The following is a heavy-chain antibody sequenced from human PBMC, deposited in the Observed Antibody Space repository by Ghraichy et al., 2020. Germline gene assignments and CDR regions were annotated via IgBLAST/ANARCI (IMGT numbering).Heavy chain of an antibody. CDR3: ANASNGDYAPRYFGP. CDR1: GFTFSGSA. Sequence: GESLNISCAASGFTFSGSAMSWVRQVPGKGLQWVSTISRSGDATYYADSVKGRFTISRDNSKTTLYLQMNTLRVDDTAVYYCANASNGDYAPRYFGPWGQGTLVTVSS. CDR2: ISRSGDAT. J-gene: IGHJ5*02. V-gene: IGHV3-23*01. D-gene: IGHD2-8*01.